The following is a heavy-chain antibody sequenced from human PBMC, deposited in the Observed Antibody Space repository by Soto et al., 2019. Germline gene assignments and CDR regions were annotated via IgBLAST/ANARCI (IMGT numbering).Heavy chain of an antibody. Sequence: SETLSLTCAVSGYSISSGYYWGWLRQPPGKGLEWIGSIYHSGSTYYNPSLNSRVTLSIDMTNNHVSLILNSVTAADTAVYYCARVGPWVPYYYDSSPYTFENWFDPWGQGTLVTVSS. D-gene: IGHD3-22*01. CDR2: IYHSGST. J-gene: IGHJ5*02. V-gene: IGHV4-38-2*01. CDR3: ARVGPWVPYYYDSSPYTFENWFDP. CDR1: GYSISSGYY.